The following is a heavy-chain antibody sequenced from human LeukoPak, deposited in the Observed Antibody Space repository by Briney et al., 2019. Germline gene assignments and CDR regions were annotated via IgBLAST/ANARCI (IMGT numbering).Heavy chain of an antibody. J-gene: IGHJ6*02. Sequence: GGSLRLSCAASGFTFSSYELXXXXXAXXXXLXXXXXXXXXXSXXXXADXVXGXXXXSRXXAKNSLFLQMSSLRAEDTAVYYCTRGWGDYGANYYYGLDVWGRGTTVTVSS. CDR3: TRGWGDYGANYYYGLDV. CDR2: XXXXXSXX. V-gene: IGHV3-48*03. CDR1: GFTFSSYE. D-gene: IGHD4-17*01.